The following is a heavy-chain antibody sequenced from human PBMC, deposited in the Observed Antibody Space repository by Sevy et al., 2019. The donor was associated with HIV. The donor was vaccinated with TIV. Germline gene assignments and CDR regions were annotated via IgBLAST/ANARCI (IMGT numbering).Heavy chain of an antibody. CDR2: INPNSGGT. CDR1: GYTFTGYY. V-gene: IGHV1-2*02. CDR3: AVLLGFGELTDAFDI. Sequence: ASVKVSCKASGYTFTGYYMHWVRQAPGQGLEWMGWINPNSGGTNYAQKFQGRVTMTRDTSISTAYMELSRLRSDDTAVYYCAVLLGFGELTDAFDIWGQGTMVTVSS. J-gene: IGHJ3*02. D-gene: IGHD3-10*01.